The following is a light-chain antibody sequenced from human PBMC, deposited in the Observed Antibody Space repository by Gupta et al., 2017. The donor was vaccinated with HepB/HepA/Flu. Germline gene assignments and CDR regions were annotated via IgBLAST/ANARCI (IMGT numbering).Light chain of an antibody. CDR2: DVN. CDR3: SSYASDTTTLLV. V-gene: IGLV2-14*03. Sequence: QSALPQPASVSGSPGQSTTFSSTGISGDVGGYNSVDWYQQYSGKAPKLLIYDVNVRPSGISTRFSGSTSGNSASLTISVLQTEDEADYFCSSYASDTTTLLVFGGGTKLTVL. CDR1: SGDVGGYNS. J-gene: IGLJ3*02.